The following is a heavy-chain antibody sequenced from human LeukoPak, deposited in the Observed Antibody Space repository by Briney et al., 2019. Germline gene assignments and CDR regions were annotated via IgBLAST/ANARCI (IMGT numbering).Heavy chain of an antibody. J-gene: IGHJ4*02. CDR1: GYTFTGYH. D-gene: IGHD3-22*01. CDR3: ARVGGYYYDSSGYYPLDY. CDR2: INPNSGGT. V-gene: IGHV1-2*02. Sequence: GASVKVSCKTSGYTFTGYHMHWVRQAPGQGLEWMGWINPNSGGTDYARKFQGRVTMTRDTSISTAYMELSRLRSDDTAVYYCARVGGYYYDSSGYYPLDYWGQGTLVTVSS.